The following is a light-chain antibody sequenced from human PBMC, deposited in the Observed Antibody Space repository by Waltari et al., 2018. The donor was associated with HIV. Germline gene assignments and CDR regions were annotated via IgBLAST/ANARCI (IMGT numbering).Light chain of an antibody. CDR2: SNN. J-gene: IGLJ2*01. CDR3: CSYAGSYS. Sequence: QSVLTQPPSASGTPGQGVTISCSGSTSNIGQNTVNWYQQFPGTAPKLLIYSNNQRPSGVPDRFSGSKSGTSASLAITGLQSEDEADYYCCSYAGSYSFGGGTKLTVL. CDR1: TSNIGQNT. V-gene: IGLV1-44*01.